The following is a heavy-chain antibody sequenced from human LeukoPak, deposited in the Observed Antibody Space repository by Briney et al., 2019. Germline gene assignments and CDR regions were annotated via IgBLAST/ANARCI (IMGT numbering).Heavy chain of an antibody. CDR2: IYYSGST. V-gene: IGHV4-61*01. Sequence: SETLSLTCTVSGGSVSSSSYYWSWIRQPPGKGLEWIGYIYYSGSTNYNPSLKSRVTISVDTSKNQFSLKLSSVTAADTAVYYCAREGRATFDYWGQGTLVTVSS. D-gene: IGHD1-26*01. J-gene: IGHJ4*02. CDR3: AREGRATFDY. CDR1: GGSVSSSSYY.